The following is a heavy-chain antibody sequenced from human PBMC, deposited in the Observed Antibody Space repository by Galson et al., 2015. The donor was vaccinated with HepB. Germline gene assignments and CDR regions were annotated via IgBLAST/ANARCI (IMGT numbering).Heavy chain of an antibody. D-gene: IGHD2-15*01. CDR1: GFTFSSYS. CDR3: ARDPRYCSGGSCYSED. V-gene: IGHV3-21*01. J-gene: IGHJ4*02. Sequence: SLRLSCAASGFTFSSYSMNWVRQAPGKGLEWVSSISSSSSYIYYADSVKGRFTISRDNAKNSLYLQMNSLRAEDTAVYYCARDPRYCSGGSCYSEDWGQGTLVTVSS. CDR2: ISSSSSYI.